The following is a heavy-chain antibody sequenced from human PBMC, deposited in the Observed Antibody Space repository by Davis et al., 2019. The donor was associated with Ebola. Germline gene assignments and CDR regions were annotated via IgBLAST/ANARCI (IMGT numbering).Heavy chain of an antibody. CDR3: ARDPKVAALDY. J-gene: IGHJ4*02. CDR1: GFILTNYA. CDR2: INAGNGNT. V-gene: IGHV1-3*01. Sequence: AASVKVSCKASGFILTNYAIHWVRQAPGQRLEWMGWINAGNGNTKYSQKFQGRVTISRDTSASTAYMELRSLRSDDTAVYYCARDPKVAALDYWGQGTLVTVSS. D-gene: IGHD6-13*01.